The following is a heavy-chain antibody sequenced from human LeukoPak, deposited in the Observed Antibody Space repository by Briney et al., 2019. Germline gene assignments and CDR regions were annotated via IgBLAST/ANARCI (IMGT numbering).Heavy chain of an antibody. Sequence: PGGSLRLSCAASEFTFSSYAMHWVRQAPGKGLEWVAVISYDGSNKYYADSVKGRFTISRDNSKNTLYLQMNSLRAEDTAVYYCARDEWDWGQGTLVTVSS. CDR1: EFTFSSYA. CDR2: ISYDGSNK. J-gene: IGHJ4*02. D-gene: IGHD1-26*01. V-gene: IGHV3-30-3*01. CDR3: ARDEWD.